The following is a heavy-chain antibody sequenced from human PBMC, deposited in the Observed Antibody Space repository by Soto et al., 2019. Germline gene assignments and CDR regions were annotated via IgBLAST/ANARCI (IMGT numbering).Heavy chain of an antibody. J-gene: IGHJ4*02. V-gene: IGHV3-53*02. CDR3: AREVGYGAHFDY. CDR2: IYSGGST. CDR1: GFTVSSNY. D-gene: IGHD3-22*01. Sequence: EVQLVETGVGLIQPGGSLRLSCAASGFTVSSNYMNWVRQAPGEGLEWVSVIYSGGSTYYAESVKGRLTISRDNSKNTLYLQINRRRAEDTAVYYCAREVGYGAHFDYWGQGTLVTVSS.